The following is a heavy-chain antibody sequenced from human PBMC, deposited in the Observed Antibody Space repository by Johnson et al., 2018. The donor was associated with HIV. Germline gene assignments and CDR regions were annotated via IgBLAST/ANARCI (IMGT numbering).Heavy chain of an antibody. CDR3: AKVLTASTSWMDDAFDI. CDR1: GFTFNTYG. CDR2: IWYDGSEK. J-gene: IGHJ3*02. Sequence: VQLVESGGGVVQPGRSLRLSCAASGFTFNTYGMHWVRQAPGKGLEWVALIWYDGSEKDYADSVKGRFTISRDNSKNTLYLQMSSLRAEDTAVYYCAKVLTASTSWMDDAFDICGQGTMVTVSS. V-gene: IGHV3-33*06. D-gene: IGHD6-13*01.